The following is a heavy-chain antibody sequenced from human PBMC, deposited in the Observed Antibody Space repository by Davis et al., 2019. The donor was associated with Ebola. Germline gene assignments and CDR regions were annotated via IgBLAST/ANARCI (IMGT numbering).Heavy chain of an antibody. CDR1: GGSFSGYY. J-gene: IGHJ4*02. D-gene: IGHD3-3*01. CDR3: ARQSGYPYYFDY. CDR2: INHSGST. V-gene: IGHV4-34*01. Sequence: SETLSLTCAVYGGSFSGYYWSWIRQPPGKGLEWIGEINHSGSTNYNPSLKSRVTISVDTSKNQFSLKLSSVTAADTAVYYCARQSGYPYYFDYWGQGTLVTVSS.